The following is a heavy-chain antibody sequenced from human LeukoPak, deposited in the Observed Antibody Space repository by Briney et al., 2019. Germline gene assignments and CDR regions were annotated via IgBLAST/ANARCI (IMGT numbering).Heavy chain of an antibody. J-gene: IGHJ6*03. CDR2: IDFSGSTI. Sequence: GGSLRLSCAASGLTFSSYWMTWVRQAPRKGLEWVSYIDFSGSTIYYADSVKGRFTISRDNARNSLSLQMISLRAEDTAVYYCARGFGVAFYYYSMDVWGKGTTVTISS. CDR1: GLTFSSYW. D-gene: IGHD3-3*01. V-gene: IGHV3-48*03. CDR3: ARGFGVAFYYYSMDV.